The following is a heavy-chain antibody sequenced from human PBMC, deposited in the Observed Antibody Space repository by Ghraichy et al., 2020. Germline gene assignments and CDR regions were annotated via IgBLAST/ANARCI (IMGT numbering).Heavy chain of an antibody. CDR3: ARGRRKKNYYYYGMDV. D-gene: IGHD1-14*01. CDR2: INHSGST. Sequence: SETLSLTCAVYGGSFSGYYWSWIRQPPGKGLEWIGEINHSGSTNYNPSLKSRVTISVDTSKNQFSLKLRSGTAADTAVYYWARGRRKKNYYYYGMDVWGQGTTVTVSS. CDR1: GGSFSGYY. V-gene: IGHV4-34*01. J-gene: IGHJ6*02.